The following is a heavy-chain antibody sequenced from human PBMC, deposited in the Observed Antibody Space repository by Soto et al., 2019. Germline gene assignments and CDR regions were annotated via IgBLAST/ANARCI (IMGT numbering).Heavy chain of an antibody. CDR2: INAGNGNT. CDR1: GYTFTSYA. J-gene: IGHJ4*02. V-gene: IGHV1-3*01. Sequence: ASVKVSCKASGYTFTSYAMHWVRQAPGQRLEWMGWINAGNGNTKYSQKFQGRVTITRDTSASTAYMELSSLRSEDTAVYYCAKDYCSGGSCYSGIDVWGQGTLVTVSS. CDR3: AKDYCSGGSCYSGIDV. D-gene: IGHD2-15*01.